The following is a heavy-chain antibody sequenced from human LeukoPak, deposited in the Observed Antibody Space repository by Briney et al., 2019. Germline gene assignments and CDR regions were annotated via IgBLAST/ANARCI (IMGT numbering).Heavy chain of an antibody. V-gene: IGHV1-69*01. CDR3: AREGRVYSGSYYNY. Sequence: GASVKVSCKASGGTFSSYAISWVRQAPGQGLEWMGGIIPIFGTANYAQKFQGRVTITADESTSTAYMELSSLRSEDTAVYYCAREGRVYSGSYYNYWGQGTLVTVSS. D-gene: IGHD1-26*01. CDR1: GGTFSSYA. CDR2: IIPIFGTA. J-gene: IGHJ4*02.